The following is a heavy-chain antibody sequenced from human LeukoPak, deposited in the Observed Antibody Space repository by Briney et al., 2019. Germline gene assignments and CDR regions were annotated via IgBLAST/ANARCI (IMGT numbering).Heavy chain of an antibody. CDR3: ARDVTPFI. CDR1: GFTFSSYE. J-gene: IGHJ4*02. CDR2: ITNSGNTI. Sequence: GGSLRLSSAGSGFTFSSYEMNWVRQAPGKGLEWVSYITNSGNTIKYADSVKGRFTISRDNAKNSLYLQMNSLRAEDTAVYYCARDVTPFIWGQGTLVTVSS. V-gene: IGHV3-48*03. D-gene: IGHD2-15*01.